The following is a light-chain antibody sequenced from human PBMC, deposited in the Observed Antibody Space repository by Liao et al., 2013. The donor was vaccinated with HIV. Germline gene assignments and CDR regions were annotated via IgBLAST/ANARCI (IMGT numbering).Light chain of an antibody. J-gene: IGLJ3*02. CDR3: QSADSSGTYRV. Sequence: SYVLTQPPSVSVAPGKTARITCGGNNIGSKSVHWYQQKPGQSPVLVIYQDTRRPSGIPERFSGSNSGNTATLTISGTQAMDEADYYCQSADSSGTYRVFGGGTKLTVL. CDR2: QDT. V-gene: IGLV3-21*01. CDR1: NIGSKS.